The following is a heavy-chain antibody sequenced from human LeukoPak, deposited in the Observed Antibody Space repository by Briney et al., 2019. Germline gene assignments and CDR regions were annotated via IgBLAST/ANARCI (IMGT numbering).Heavy chain of an antibody. D-gene: IGHD3-9*01. CDR3: ARDRQKDFDWLFSPFPDY. CDR2: ISSSGSTI. J-gene: IGHJ4*02. V-gene: IGHV3-11*04. Sequence: PGGSLRLSCAASGFTFSDYYMSWIRQAPGKGLEWVSYISSSGSTIYYADSVKGRFTISRDNAKNSLYLQMNSLRAEDTAVYYCARDRQKDFDWLFSPFPDYWGQGTLVTVSS. CDR1: GFTFSDYY.